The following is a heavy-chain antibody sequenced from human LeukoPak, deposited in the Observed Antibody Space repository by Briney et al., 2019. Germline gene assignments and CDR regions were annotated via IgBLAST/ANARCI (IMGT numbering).Heavy chain of an antibody. Sequence: GGSLRLSXAASGFTFSSYSMNWVRQAPGKGLEWVSSISTSSSYIYYADSVKGRFTISRDNAKNSLYLQMNSLRAEDTAVYYCARDGYCSGGSCYSYGYFDYWGQGTLVTVSS. CDR2: ISTSSSYI. CDR3: ARDGYCSGGSCYSYGYFDY. D-gene: IGHD2-15*01. V-gene: IGHV3-21*01. CDR1: GFTFSSYS. J-gene: IGHJ4*02.